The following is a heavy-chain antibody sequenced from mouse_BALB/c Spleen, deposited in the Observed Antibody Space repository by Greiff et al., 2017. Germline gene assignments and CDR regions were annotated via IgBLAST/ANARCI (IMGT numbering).Heavy chain of an antibody. CDR2: ISTYYGDA. CDR1: GYTFTDYA. D-gene: IGHD1-1*01. Sequence: VQLQQSGAELVRPGVSVKISCKGSGYTFTDYAMYWVKQSHAKSLEWIGVISTYYGDASYNQKFKGKATMTVDKSSSTAYMELARLTSEDSAICYCAREGGSSYDYWGQGTTLTVSS. CDR3: AREGGSSYDY. V-gene: IGHV1S137*01. J-gene: IGHJ2*01.